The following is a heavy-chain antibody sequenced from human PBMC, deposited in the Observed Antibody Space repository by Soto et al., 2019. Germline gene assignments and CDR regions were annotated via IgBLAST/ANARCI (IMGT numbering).Heavy chain of an antibody. D-gene: IGHD2-2*01. CDR2: LYSGGGT. V-gene: IGHV3-66*01. Sequence: EVQLVESGGGLVQPGGSLRLSCAASGFSVSNNYMSWVRQAPGKGLEWVSTLYSGGGTYYPDSIQGRFSVSRDNSMNTLYLQMNGPRAEDPAMYYCARMWWRGSTCQGDGFDIWGPGTLVTVSS. J-gene: IGHJ3*02. CDR1: GFSVSNNY. CDR3: ARMWWRGSTCQGDGFDI.